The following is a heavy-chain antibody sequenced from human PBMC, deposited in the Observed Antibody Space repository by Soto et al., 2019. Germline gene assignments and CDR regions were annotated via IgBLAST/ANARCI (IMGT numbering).Heavy chain of an antibody. D-gene: IGHD3-16*01. J-gene: IGHJ4*02. CDR3: ARIGFVGEGDF. CDR1: GFTFSRYW. V-gene: IGHV3-74*01. CDR2: INGEGTHT. Sequence: GGSLRLSCATSGFTFSRYWIHWVRQAPGEGLVWVSRINGEGTHTDYAESVKGRFTISRDFAKSTVFLQMNSLRLDDTAVYYCARIGFVGEGDFWGQGIPVTVSS.